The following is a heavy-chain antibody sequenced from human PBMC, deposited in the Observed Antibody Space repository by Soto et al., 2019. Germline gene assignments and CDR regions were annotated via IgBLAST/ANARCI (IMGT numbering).Heavy chain of an antibody. J-gene: IGHJ4*02. Sequence: GGSLRLSCAASGFTFGSYAMSWVRQAPGKGLEWVSFISGNTALIKYADSVKGRFTISRDNSKNTLYLQMNSLRAEDTALYYCEKKYSGNYPVPFDYWGQGTLVTVSS. CDR2: ISGNTALI. CDR1: GFTFGSYA. V-gene: IGHV3-23*01. CDR3: EKKYSGNYPVPFDY. D-gene: IGHD1-26*01.